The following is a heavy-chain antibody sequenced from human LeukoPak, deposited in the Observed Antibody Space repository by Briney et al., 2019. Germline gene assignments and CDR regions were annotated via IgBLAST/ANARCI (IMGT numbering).Heavy chain of an antibody. V-gene: IGHV4-61*01. J-gene: IGHJ3*02. CDR3: ARDHYGSYDAFDI. D-gene: IGHD3-16*01. CDR2: IYYSGNT. Sequence: SETLSLTCSVSGGSVSSGSYYWSWIRQPPGKGLEWIGYIYYSGNTNYNPSLKSRVTISVDTSKNQFSLNLSSVTAADTAVYYCARDHYGSYDAFDIWGQGTMFTVSS. CDR1: GGSVSSGSYY.